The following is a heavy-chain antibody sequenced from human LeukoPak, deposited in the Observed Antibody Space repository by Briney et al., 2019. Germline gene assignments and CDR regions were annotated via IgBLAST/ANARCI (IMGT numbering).Heavy chain of an antibody. V-gene: IGHV3-23*01. D-gene: IGHD3-10*01. Sequence: GGSLRLSCAASGFTFSSYAMSWVRQAPGKGLEWVSAISGSGGSTYYADSVKGRFTISRDNSKNTLYLQMNSLRAEDTAVYYCAKAQGAPYGSGSYYIDWFDPWGQGTLVTVSS. CDR2: ISGSGGST. J-gene: IGHJ5*02. CDR1: GFTFSSYA. CDR3: AKAQGAPYGSGSYYIDWFDP.